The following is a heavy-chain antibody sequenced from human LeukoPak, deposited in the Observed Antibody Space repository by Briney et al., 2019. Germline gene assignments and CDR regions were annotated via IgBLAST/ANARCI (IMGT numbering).Heavy chain of an antibody. CDR3: ARRRPFSDDSGHAFDI. V-gene: IGHV3-11*01. CDR1: GFTFSDYY. D-gene: IGHD3-22*01. CDR2: IRGGT. Sequence: GGPLRLSCAASGFTFSDYYMSWIRQAPGKGLEWVAYIRGGTYYADSVKGRFTISRDNAKNSLYLQMNSLRAEDTALYYCARRRPFSDDSGHAFDIWGQGTMVTVSS. J-gene: IGHJ3*02.